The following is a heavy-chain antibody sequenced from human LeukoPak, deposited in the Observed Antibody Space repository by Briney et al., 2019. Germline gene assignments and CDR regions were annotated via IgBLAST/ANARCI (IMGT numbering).Heavy chain of an antibody. CDR1: GFIFDDDD. J-gene: IGHJ4*02. CDR3: ARELYSGSYSSFDY. Sequence: PGGSLRLSCAASGFIFDDDDMNWVRQAPGKGLEWFSGINWNGGSTGYADSVRGRFTISRDNAKNSLYLQMNSLRAGDTALYFCARELYSGSYSSFDYWGQGTLVTVSS. D-gene: IGHD1-26*01. CDR2: INWNGGST. V-gene: IGHV3-20*04.